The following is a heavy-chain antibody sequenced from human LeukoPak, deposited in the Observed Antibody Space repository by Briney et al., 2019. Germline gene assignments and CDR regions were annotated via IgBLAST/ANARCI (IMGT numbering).Heavy chain of an antibody. V-gene: IGHV3-48*01. Sequence: PGGSLRLSCAASGFTFSSYSMNWVRQAPGKGLEWVSYISSSSSTIYYADSVKGRFTISRDNAKNSLYLQMNSLRAEDTAVYYCARGTTGYSLNYFDYWGQGTLVTVSS. CDR3: ARGTTGYSLNYFDY. D-gene: IGHD5-18*01. CDR1: GFTFSSYS. CDR2: ISSSSSTI. J-gene: IGHJ4*02.